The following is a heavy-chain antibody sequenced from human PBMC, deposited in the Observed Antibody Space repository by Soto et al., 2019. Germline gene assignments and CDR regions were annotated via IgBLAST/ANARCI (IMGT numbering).Heavy chain of an antibody. CDR2: INPNSGGT. J-gene: IGHJ5*02. D-gene: IGHD2-15*01. CDR1: GYTFTDYY. V-gene: IGHV1-2*02. Sequence: GASVKVSCMASGYTFTDYYIHWVRQAPGQGLEWMGWINPNSGGTNYAQKFQGRVTMTRDTSISTAYMELSRLISDDTAVYYCARGDVRVVASFDPWGQGALVTVSS. CDR3: ARGDVRVVASFDP.